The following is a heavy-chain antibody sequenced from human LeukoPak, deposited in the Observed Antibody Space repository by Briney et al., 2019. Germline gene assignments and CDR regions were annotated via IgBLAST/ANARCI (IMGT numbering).Heavy chain of an antibody. J-gene: IGHJ4*02. V-gene: IGHV4-38-2*02. CDR1: GYSISSGYY. CDR2: IYHSEST. CDR3: ATSYDRTWGRDFDY. D-gene: IGHD7-27*01. Sequence: PSETLSLTCTVSGYSISSGYYWGWIRQPPGKGLDWIGNIYHSESTYYNPALKSRLTLSIDTSKNQFSLRLSSVTDADTAVYYCATSYDRTWGRDFDYWGQGTLVTVSS.